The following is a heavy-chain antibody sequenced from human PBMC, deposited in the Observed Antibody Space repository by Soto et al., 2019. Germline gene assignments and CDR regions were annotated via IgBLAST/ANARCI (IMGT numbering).Heavy chain of an antibody. CDR1: ELTFSSHW. CDR2: INGDGAIT. J-gene: IGHJ4*02. V-gene: IGHV3-74*03. Sequence: GGSLRLSCAASELTFSSHWMHWVRQTPGKGLVWVSRINGDGAITEYADSVRGRFTISRDNAKNTLYLQMNSVRAEDTAVYYCVREGYWSLDYWGQGALVTVSS. CDR3: VREGYWSLDY. D-gene: IGHD2-15*01.